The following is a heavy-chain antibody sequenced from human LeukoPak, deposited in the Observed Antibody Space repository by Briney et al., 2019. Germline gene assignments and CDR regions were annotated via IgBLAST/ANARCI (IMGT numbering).Heavy chain of an antibody. D-gene: IGHD5-18*01. CDR2: IYYRGST. Sequence: SETLSLTCTVSGGSINNYYWSWIRQPPGKGLEWIGHIYYRGSTNYNPSLKSRVTMSVDTSKNQFSLKLSSVAAADTAVYYCARGYPTYNWFDPWGQGTLVTVSS. J-gene: IGHJ5*02. CDR3: ARGYPTYNWFDP. V-gene: IGHV4-59*12. CDR1: GGSINNYY.